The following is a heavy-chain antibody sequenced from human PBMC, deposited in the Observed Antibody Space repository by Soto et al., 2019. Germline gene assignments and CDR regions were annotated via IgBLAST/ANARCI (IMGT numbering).Heavy chain of an antibody. CDR3: ARDGGDMIVVVIAFFDY. Sequence: PGGSLRLSCAASGFTFSSYAMHWVRQAPGKGLEWVAVISYDGSNKYYADSVKGRFTISRDNSKNTLYLQMNSLRAEDTAVYYCARDGGDMIVVVIAFFDYWGQGTLVTVSS. D-gene: IGHD3-22*01. V-gene: IGHV3-30-3*01. J-gene: IGHJ4*02. CDR1: GFTFSSYA. CDR2: ISYDGSNK.